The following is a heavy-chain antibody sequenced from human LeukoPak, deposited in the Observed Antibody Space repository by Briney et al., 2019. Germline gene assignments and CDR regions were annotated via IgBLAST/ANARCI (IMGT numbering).Heavy chain of an antibody. J-gene: IGHJ5*02. CDR3: ARVRGAWGAYNWFDP. Sequence: SETLSLTCGVSGGSISSSTYYWGWIRQPPGKGLEWIGSIYYSGSTYYNPSLKSRVTISLDTSKNQFSLKLTSVTAADTAVYYCARVRGAWGAYNWFDPWGQGTLVTVSS. CDR1: GGSISSSTYY. D-gene: IGHD3-16*01. CDR2: IYYSGST. V-gene: IGHV4-39*07.